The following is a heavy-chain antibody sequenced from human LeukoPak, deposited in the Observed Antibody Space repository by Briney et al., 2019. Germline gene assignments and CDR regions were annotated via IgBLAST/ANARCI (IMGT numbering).Heavy chain of an antibody. CDR3: TTDQVRGVIN. J-gene: IGHJ4*02. CDR1: GFTFSNAW. Sequence: GGALRLSCAASGFTFSNAWMSWVRQAPGKGLEWVGRIKSKTDGGTTEYAAPVKGRFTISRDDSKNTLDLQMNSLKTEDTAVYYCTTDQVRGVINWGQGTLVTVSS. V-gene: IGHV3-15*01. D-gene: IGHD3-10*01. CDR2: IKSKTDGGTT.